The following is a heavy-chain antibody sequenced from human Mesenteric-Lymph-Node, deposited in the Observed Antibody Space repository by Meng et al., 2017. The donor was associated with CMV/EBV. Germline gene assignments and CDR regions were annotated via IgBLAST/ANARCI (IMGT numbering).Heavy chain of an antibody. CDR2: IYYSGST. Sequence: ESLKISCTVSGGSISGYFWSWMRQPPGKGLEWIGYIYYSGSTDYNPSLKSRVTISADTSKNQFSLKLTSVTAADTAVYYCARGPGSGHYFDYWGQGTPVTVSS. J-gene: IGHJ4*02. D-gene: IGHD1-14*01. CDR3: ARGPGSGHYFDY. CDR1: GGSISGYF. V-gene: IGHV4-59*01.